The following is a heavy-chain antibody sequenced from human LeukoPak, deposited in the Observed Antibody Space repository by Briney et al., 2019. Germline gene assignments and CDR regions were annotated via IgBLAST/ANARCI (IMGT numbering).Heavy chain of an antibody. V-gene: IGHV4-39*01. CDR3: ARPTEGSSGWYWYFDL. CDR1: GGSISSSSYY. J-gene: IGHJ2*01. CDR2: IYYSGST. Sequence: SETLSLTCTVSGGSISSSSYYWGWIRQPPGKGLEWIGSIYYSGSTYYNPSLKSRVTISVDTSKNQFSLKLSSVTAADTAVYYCARPTEGSSGWYWYFDLWGRGTLVTVSS. D-gene: IGHD6-19*01.